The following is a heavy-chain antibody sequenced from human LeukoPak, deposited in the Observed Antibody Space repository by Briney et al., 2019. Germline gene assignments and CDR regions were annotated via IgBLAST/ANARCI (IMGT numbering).Heavy chain of an antibody. Sequence: GGSLRLSCAASGFTFSSHWMSWVRQAPGKGLEWVSAISGSGYSAYYADSVKGRFTISRDNSKNTLFLQMNSLRAEDTAVYYSAKDALRAVPYYFDYWGQGTLVTVSS. V-gene: IGHV3-23*01. D-gene: IGHD3-10*01. CDR2: ISGSGYSA. J-gene: IGHJ4*02. CDR3: AKDALRAVPYYFDY. CDR1: GFTFSSHW.